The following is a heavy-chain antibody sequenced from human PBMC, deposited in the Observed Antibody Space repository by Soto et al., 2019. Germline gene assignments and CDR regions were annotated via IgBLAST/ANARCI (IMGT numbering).Heavy chain of an antibody. V-gene: IGHV4-31*03. D-gene: IGHD3-9*01. J-gene: IGHJ4*02. CDR3: ARVSYDILTGYYTYFDY. Sequence: SETLSLTCTVSGGSISSGGYYWSWILQHPGKGLEWIGYIYYSGSTYYNPSLKSRVTISVDTSKNQFSLKLSSVTAADTAVYYCARVSYDILTGYYTYFDYWGQGTLVTVSS. CDR2: IYYSGST. CDR1: GGSISSGGYY.